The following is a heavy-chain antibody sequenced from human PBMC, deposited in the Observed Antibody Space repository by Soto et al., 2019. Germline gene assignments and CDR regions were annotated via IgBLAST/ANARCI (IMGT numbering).Heavy chain of an antibody. D-gene: IGHD3-22*01. CDR2: IWYDGSNK. CDR3: AREPYDSSGYYYYFDS. V-gene: IGHV3-33*01. J-gene: IGHJ4*02. CDR1: GFTFSSYG. Sequence: QVQLAESGGGVVQPGRSLRLSCAASGFTFSSYGMHWVRQAPGKGLEWVAVIWYDGSNKYYADSVQGRFTISRDNSKNTLYLQMNSLRAEDKAVYYCAREPYDSSGYYYYFDSWGQGTLVTVSS.